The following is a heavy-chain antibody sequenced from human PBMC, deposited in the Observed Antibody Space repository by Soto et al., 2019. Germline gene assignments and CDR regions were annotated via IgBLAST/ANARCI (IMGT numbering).Heavy chain of an antibody. CDR1: GVSISSYY. Sequence: SETLSLTCTVSGVSISSYYWSWIRQPPGKGLEWIGSIFYTENTDYNPSLKSRVTISIDTSKKQFSLNLRSVTAADTAIYYCARSSPRGEQLFFDFWGQGALVTVSS. V-gene: IGHV4-59*01. CDR3: ARSSPRGEQLFFDF. J-gene: IGHJ4*02. CDR2: IFYTENT. D-gene: IGHD1-26*01.